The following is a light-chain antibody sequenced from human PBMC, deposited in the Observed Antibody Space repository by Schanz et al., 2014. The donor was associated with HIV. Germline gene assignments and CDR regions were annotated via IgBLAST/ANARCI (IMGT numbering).Light chain of an antibody. CDR2: LNSDGSH. CDR1: SGHSSYA. V-gene: IGLV4-69*01. Sequence: QLVLTQSPSASASLGASVKLTCTLSSGHSSYAIAWHQQQPEKGPRYLMNLNSDGSHRKGDGIPDRFSGSSSGAERYLTISSLQSDDEADYYCQTWATGIVVFGGGTKLTVL. J-gene: IGLJ2*01. CDR3: QTWATGIVV.